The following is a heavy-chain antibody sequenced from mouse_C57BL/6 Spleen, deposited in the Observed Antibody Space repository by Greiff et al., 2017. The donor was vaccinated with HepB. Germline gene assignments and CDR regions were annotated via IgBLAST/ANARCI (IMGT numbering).Heavy chain of an antibody. Sequence: QVQLQQSGAELVRPGTSVKVSCKASGYAFTNYLIEWVKQRPGQGLEWIGVINPGSGGTNYNEKFKGKATLTADKASSTAYMQLSSLTSEDSAVYFCARWGDNYAMDYWGQGTSVTVSS. J-gene: IGHJ4*01. V-gene: IGHV1-54*01. CDR3: ARWGDNYAMDY. CDR2: INPGSGGT. CDR1: GYAFTNYL. D-gene: IGHD3-3*01.